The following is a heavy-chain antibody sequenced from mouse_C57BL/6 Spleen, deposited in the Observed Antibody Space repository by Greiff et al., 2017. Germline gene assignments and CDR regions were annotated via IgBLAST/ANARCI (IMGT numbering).Heavy chain of an antibody. V-gene: IGHV1-26*01. CDR1: GYTFTDYY. CDR2: INPNNGGT. Sequence: VQLQQSGPELVKPGASVKISCKASGYTFTDYYMNWVKQSHGKSLEWIGDINPNNGGTSYNQKFKGKATLTVDKSSSTAYMELRSLTSEDSAVYYCARGDYSNWNYYAMDYWGQGTSVTVSS. D-gene: IGHD2-5*01. J-gene: IGHJ4*01. CDR3: ARGDYSNWNYYAMDY.